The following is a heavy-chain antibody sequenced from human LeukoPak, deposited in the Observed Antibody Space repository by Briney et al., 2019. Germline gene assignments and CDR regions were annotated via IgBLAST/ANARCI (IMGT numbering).Heavy chain of an antibody. V-gene: IGHV3-30*02. CDR1: GFTFSSYG. CDR3: AKDPEAVAGTRGAYYYYYYMDV. CDR2: IRYDGSNK. Sequence: PGGSLRLSCAASGFTFSSYGMHWVRQAPGKGLEWVAFIRYDGSNKYYADSVKGRFTISRDNSKNTLYLQMNSLRAEDTAVYYCAKDPEAVAGTRGAYYYYYYMDVWGKGTTVTVSS. D-gene: IGHD6-19*01. J-gene: IGHJ6*03.